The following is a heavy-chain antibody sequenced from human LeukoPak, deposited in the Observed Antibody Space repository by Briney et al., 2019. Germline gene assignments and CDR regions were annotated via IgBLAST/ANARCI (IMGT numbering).Heavy chain of an antibody. V-gene: IGHV3-21*01. CDR3: ARDLGLGLAVAGIPPGFDY. D-gene: IGHD6-19*01. J-gene: IGHJ4*02. CDR2: IGSSSSYI. CDR1: GFTFSSYS. Sequence: GGSLRLSCAASGFTFSSYSMNWVRQAPGKGLEWVSSIGSSSSYIYYADSVKGRFTISRDNAKNSLYLQMNSLRAEDTAVYYCARDLGLGLAVAGIPPGFDYWGQGTLVTVSS.